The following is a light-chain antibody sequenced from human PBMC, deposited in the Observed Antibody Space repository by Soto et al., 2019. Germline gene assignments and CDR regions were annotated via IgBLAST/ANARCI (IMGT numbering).Light chain of an antibody. CDR1: QSVSSSY. J-gene: IGKJ4*01. CDR2: GAS. V-gene: IGKV3-20*01. Sequence: EIVLTQSPDTLSLSPGEGVTLSCRASQSVSSSYLAWYQQKPGQAPRLLIYGASSRATGIPDRFSGSGSGIDFTLTISRLEPEDFAVYYCQQYGTSPLTFGGGTKVDIK. CDR3: QQYGTSPLT.